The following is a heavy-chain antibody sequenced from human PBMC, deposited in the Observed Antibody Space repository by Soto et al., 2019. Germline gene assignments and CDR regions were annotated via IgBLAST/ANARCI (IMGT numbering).Heavy chain of an antibody. Sequence: SETLSLTCTVSGGSISSYYWSWIRQSTGKGLEWIGYIYYSGSTNYNPSLKSRVTISVDTSKNQFSLGLSSVTAADTAVYFCARHSPPQPHDILTGPFFDYWGQGTLVTVSS. V-gene: IGHV4-59*08. CDR1: GGSISSYY. CDR3: ARHSPPQPHDILTGPFFDY. J-gene: IGHJ4*02. D-gene: IGHD3-9*01. CDR2: IYYSGST.